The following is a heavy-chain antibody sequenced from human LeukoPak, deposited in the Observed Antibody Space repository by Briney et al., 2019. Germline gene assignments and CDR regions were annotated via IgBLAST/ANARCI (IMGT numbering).Heavy chain of an antibody. D-gene: IGHD3-16*02. CDR1: GFTFSTYS. CDR2: ISSSSMTV. V-gene: IGHV3-48*02. Sequence: GGSLRLSCAASGFTFSTYSMNWVRQAPGKGLEWVSYISSSSMTVYFADSVKGRFTISRDNARNSLDLQMDSLRDDDTAVYYCARARAQGISLRYFDLWGRGTLVTVSS. J-gene: IGHJ2*01. CDR3: ARARAQGISLRYFDL.